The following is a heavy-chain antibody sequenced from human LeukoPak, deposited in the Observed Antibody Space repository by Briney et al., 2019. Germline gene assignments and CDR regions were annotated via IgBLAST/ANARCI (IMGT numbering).Heavy chain of an antibody. D-gene: IGHD3-22*01. Sequence: GSLRLSCAASGFTVSSNYMSWVRQAPGKGLEWVSVIYSGGSTYYADSVKGRFTISRDNPKNTLYLQMNSLRAEDTAVYYCASLANYYDSPDIWGQGTMVTASS. CDR1: GFTVSSNY. CDR3: ASLANYYDSPDI. V-gene: IGHV3-53*01. CDR2: IYSGGST. J-gene: IGHJ3*02.